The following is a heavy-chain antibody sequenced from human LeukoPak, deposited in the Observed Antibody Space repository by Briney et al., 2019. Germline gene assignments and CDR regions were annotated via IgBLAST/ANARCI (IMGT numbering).Heavy chain of an antibody. CDR3: ARGYGSGIFYS. V-gene: IGHV3-48*03. Sequence: GGSLRLSCAVSGFPFSSHDMSWVRQAPGKGLEWVSYIGLSSTTIYYADSVKGRFTISRDNAKNSVYLQMNSLRGEDTAIYYCARGYGSGIFYSWGQGALVTVSS. J-gene: IGHJ5*01. CDR2: IGLSSTTI. D-gene: IGHD3-10*01. CDR1: GFPFSSHD.